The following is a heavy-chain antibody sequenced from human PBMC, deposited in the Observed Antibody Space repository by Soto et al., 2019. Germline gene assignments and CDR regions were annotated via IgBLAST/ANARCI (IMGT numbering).Heavy chain of an antibody. V-gene: IGHV4-4*07. J-gene: IGHJ6*02. CDR3: VRDCSAGGCYSDYGMHV. Sequence: SETLSLTCTVSGESISSYYWSWIRQPAGKGLEWIGRIYISGSTDYNPSLKSRVSMSVDRSKNQFSLRLTSVTAADTAVYYCVRDCSAGGCYSDYGMHVWGQGTTVTVYS. D-gene: IGHD2-15*01. CDR2: IYISGST. CDR1: GESISSYY.